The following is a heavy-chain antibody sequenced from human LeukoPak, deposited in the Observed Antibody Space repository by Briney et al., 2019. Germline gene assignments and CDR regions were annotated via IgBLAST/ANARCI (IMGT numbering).Heavy chain of an antibody. Sequence: QPGGSLRLSCAASGLTFDDYAMHWVRQAPGKGLEWVSLISGDGGSTYYADSVKGRFTISRDNAKNSLYLGMSSLRAEDTALYYCARHDYGGNSGDYWGQGTLVTVSS. CDR2: ISGDGGST. CDR1: GLTFDDYA. V-gene: IGHV3-43*02. J-gene: IGHJ4*02. CDR3: ARHDYGGNSGDY. D-gene: IGHD4-23*01.